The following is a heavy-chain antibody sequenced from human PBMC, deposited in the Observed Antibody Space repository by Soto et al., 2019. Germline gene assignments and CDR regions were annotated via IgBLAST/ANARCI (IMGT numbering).Heavy chain of an antibody. CDR2: ISYDGSNK. D-gene: IGHD6-19*01. Sequence: QVQLVESGGGVVQPGRSLRLSCAASGFTFSSYAMHWVRQAPGKGLEWVAVISYDGSNKYYADSVKGRFTISRDNSKNTLYLQMNSLRAEDTAVYYCARDQGGDGWYYGMDVWGQGTTVTVSS. CDR1: GFTFSSYA. V-gene: IGHV3-30-3*01. J-gene: IGHJ6*02. CDR3: ARDQGGDGWYYGMDV.